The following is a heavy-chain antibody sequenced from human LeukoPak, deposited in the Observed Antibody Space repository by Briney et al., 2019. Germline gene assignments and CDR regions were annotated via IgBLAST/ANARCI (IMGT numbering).Heavy chain of an antibody. CDR2: IYYSGST. D-gene: IGHD2-21*02. J-gene: IGHJ4*02. CDR3: ARGQRVTPWDY. V-gene: IGHV4-59*12. Sequence: KPSETLSLTCTVSGDSISSYYWTWIRQPPGKGLEWIGYIYYSGSTNYNPSLKSRVTISLDTSKNQFSLKLSSVTAADTAVYYCARGQRVTPWDYWGQGTLVTVSS. CDR1: GDSISSYY.